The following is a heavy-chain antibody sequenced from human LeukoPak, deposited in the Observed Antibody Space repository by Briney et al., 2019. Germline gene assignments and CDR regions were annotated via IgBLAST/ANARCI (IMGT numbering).Heavy chain of an antibody. CDR2: IIPIFGTA. Sequence: GASVRVSCKASGGTFSSYAISWVRQAPGQGLEWMGGIIPIFGTANYAQKFQGRVTITTDESTSTAYMELSSLRSEDTAVYYCARVVDDCFDPWGQGTLVTVSS. D-gene: IGHD2-21*01. V-gene: IGHV1-69*05. CDR3: ARVVDDCFDP. CDR1: GGTFSSYA. J-gene: IGHJ5*02.